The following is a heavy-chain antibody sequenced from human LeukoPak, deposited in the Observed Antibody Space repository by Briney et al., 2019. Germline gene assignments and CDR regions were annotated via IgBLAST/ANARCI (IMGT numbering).Heavy chain of an antibody. V-gene: IGHV4-59*01. J-gene: IGHJ4*02. CDR2: IYYSGST. Sequence: NTSETLSLTCTVSGGSISSYYWSWIRQPPGKGLEWIGYIYYSGSTNYNPSLKSRVTISVDTSKNQFSLKLSSVTAADTAVYYCARDRGSSGWSDYWGQGTLVTVSS. CDR3: ARDRGSSGWSDY. D-gene: IGHD6-19*01. CDR1: GGSISSYY.